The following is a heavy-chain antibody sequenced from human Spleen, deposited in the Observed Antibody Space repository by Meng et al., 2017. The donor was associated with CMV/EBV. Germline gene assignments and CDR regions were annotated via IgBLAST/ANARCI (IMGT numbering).Heavy chain of an antibody. Sequence: GGSLRLSCAASGFTFSSYEMNWVRQAPGKGLEWVSSISSSSSYIYYADSVKGRFTISRDNAKNSLYLQMNSLRAEDTAVYYCARDLSPNFYYFDYWGQGTLVTVSS. J-gene: IGHJ4*02. D-gene: IGHD1-7*01. CDR1: GFTFSSYE. CDR3: ARDLSPNFYYFDY. V-gene: IGHV3-21*01. CDR2: ISSSSSYI.